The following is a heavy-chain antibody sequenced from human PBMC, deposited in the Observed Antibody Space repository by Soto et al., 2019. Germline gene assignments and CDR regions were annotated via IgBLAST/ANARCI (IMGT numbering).Heavy chain of an antibody. D-gene: IGHD2-8*01. Sequence: GGSLRLSCAASGFTFSSYGMHWVRQAPGKGLEWVAVISYDGSNKYYADSVKGRFTISRDNSKNTLYLQMNSLRAEDTAVYYCAKGPIVLMVYAVPFDYWGQGTLVTVSS. CDR3: AKGPIVLMVYAVPFDY. CDR2: ISYDGSNK. V-gene: IGHV3-30*18. CDR1: GFTFSSYG. J-gene: IGHJ4*02.